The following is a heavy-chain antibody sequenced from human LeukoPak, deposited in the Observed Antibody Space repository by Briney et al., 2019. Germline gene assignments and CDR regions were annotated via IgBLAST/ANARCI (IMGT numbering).Heavy chain of an antibody. D-gene: IGHD3-3*01. CDR1: GGSIGSRSYY. V-gene: IGHV4-39*07. CDR3: ARGITLFGVVIIKNYYMDV. J-gene: IGHJ6*03. Sequence: SETLSLTCTVSGGSIGSRSYYWGWIRQPPGKGLEWIGSIYYSGYTYYNPSLKSRVTISVDTSKNQFSLKLSSVTAADTAVYYCARGITLFGVVIIKNYYMDVWGKGTTVTVSS. CDR2: IYYSGYT.